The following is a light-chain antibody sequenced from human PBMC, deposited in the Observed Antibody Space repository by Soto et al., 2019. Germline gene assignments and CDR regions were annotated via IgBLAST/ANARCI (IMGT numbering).Light chain of an antibody. Sequence: RGITQSRESVALGPGVGLTGCRRASQNIYSNIAWYQQRPGQAPRLLIYRASTRATGVPARFSGSGSGTEFTLTISSLQSEDFTVYSCLQYRNLWAFGEGTKVDIK. V-gene: IGKV3-15*01. CDR1: QNIYSN. CDR2: RAS. CDR3: LQYRNLWA. J-gene: IGKJ1*01.